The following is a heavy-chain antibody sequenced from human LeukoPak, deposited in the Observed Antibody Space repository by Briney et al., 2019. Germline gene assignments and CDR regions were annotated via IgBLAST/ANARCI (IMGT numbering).Heavy chain of an antibody. Sequence: PSETLSLTCAVYGGSFSGYYWSWIRQPPGKGLEWIGEINHSGSTNYNPFLKSRVTISVDTSKNQFSLKLSSVTAADTAVYYCARDRRYCSSTSCSLYYFDYWGQGTLVTVSS. V-gene: IGHV4-34*01. CDR2: INHSGST. D-gene: IGHD2-2*01. CDR3: ARDRRYCSSTSCSLYYFDY. CDR1: GGSFSGYY. J-gene: IGHJ4*02.